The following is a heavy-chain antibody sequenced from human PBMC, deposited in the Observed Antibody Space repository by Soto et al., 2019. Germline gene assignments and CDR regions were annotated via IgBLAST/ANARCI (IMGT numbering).Heavy chain of an antibody. J-gene: IGHJ6*02. D-gene: IGHD2-15*01. CDR1: GFTFSSYE. CDR3: ARDSRVAANYYYGMDV. CDR2: ISSSGSTI. Sequence: GGSLRLSCAAYGFTFSSYEMNWVRQAPGKGLEWVSYISSSGSTIYYADSVKGRFTISRDNAKNSLYLQMNSLSAEDTAVYYCARDSRVAANYYYGMDVWGQGTTVTVSS. V-gene: IGHV3-48*03.